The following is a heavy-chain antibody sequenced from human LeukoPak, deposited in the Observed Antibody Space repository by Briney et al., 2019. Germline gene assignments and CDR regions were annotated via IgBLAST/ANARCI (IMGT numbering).Heavy chain of an antibody. Sequence: SQTLSLTCTVSGGSISSGGYYWSWIRQHPGKGLEWIGYIYYSGSTYYNPSLKSQVTISVDTSKNQFSLKLSSVTAADTAVYYCARVACSSTSCPGGFDPWGQGTLVTVSS. D-gene: IGHD2-2*01. CDR3: ARVACSSTSCPGGFDP. J-gene: IGHJ5*02. V-gene: IGHV4-31*01. CDR1: GGSISSGGYY. CDR2: IYYSGST.